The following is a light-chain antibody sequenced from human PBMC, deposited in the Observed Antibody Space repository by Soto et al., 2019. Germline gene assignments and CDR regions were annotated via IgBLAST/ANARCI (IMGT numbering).Light chain of an antibody. Sequence: QSALTQPASVSGSPGQSITISCTGTSSDVGGYNFVSWYRQHPGEAPKLMIFEISNRPSEVSNRFSGSKSGNTASLTISGLQADDEADYYCSSYTTSSTSVFGTGTKVTVL. CDR2: EIS. V-gene: IGLV2-14*01. CDR3: SSYTTSSTSV. J-gene: IGLJ1*01. CDR1: SSDVGGYNF.